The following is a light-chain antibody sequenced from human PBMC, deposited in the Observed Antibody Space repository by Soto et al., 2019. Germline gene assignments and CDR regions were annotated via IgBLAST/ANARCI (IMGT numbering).Light chain of an antibody. J-gene: IGKJ5*01. CDR2: GTS. Sequence: EIVLTQSPATLSLSPGERATLSCRASQSVTSHLAWYQQKPGQPPRLLIYGTSNRATGIPDRFSGSVSGTDFTLTISRLEPEDFALYYCQQFDRPITFGQGTRLEIK. V-gene: IGKV3-11*01. CDR1: QSVTSH. CDR3: QQFDRPIT.